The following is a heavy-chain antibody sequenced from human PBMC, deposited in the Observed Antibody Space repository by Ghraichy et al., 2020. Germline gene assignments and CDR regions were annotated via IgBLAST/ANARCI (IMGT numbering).Heavy chain of an antibody. CDR3: ARGSRGFFGRRFDY. D-gene: IGHD3/OR15-3a*01. Sequence: SETLSLTCAVYGGSFSGYYWSWIRQPPGKGLEWIGEINHSGSTNYNPSLKSRVTISVDTSKNQFSLKLSSVTAADTAVYYCARGSRGFFGRRFDYWGQGTLVTVSS. J-gene: IGHJ4*02. CDR2: INHSGST. CDR1: GGSFSGYY. V-gene: IGHV4-34*01.